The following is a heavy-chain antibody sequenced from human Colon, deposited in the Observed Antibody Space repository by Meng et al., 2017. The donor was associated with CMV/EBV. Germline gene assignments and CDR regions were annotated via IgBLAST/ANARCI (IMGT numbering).Heavy chain of an antibody. Sequence: ASGIGFSNYVMTWVRQAPGKGLEWVSSIIGGGGSTFYADSVKGRFTISRDNSKNTLYLQMSSLRAEDTALYYCAKGKATSILDWFDPWGQGTLVTVSS. CDR1: GIGFSNYV. J-gene: IGHJ5*02. CDR2: IIGGGGST. D-gene: IGHD1-26*01. CDR3: AKGKATSILDWFDP. V-gene: IGHV3-23*01.